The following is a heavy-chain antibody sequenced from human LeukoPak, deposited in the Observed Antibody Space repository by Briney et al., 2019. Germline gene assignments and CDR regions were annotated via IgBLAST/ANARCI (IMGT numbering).Heavy chain of an antibody. CDR1: GFTFSSYW. Sequence: GGSLRLSCAASGFTFSSYWMTWVRQAPGKGLEWVANIKPDGSEKYYVDSVKGRFTISRDNANNSLYLQMDSLRAEDTAVYSCARDRTRFGYWGQGTLVTVSS. CDR2: IKPDGSEK. CDR3: ARDRTRFGY. V-gene: IGHV3-7*01. D-gene: IGHD3-10*02. J-gene: IGHJ4*02.